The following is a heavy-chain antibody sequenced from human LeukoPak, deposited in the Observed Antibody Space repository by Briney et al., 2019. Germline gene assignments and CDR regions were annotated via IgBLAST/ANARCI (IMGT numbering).Heavy chain of an antibody. Sequence: GGSLRLSCAASGVTFSNNWMSWVRQGPGKGLGWVAHIKQDGSETYYVDSVKGRFTISRDNAKNSLYLQMDSLRAEDTAVYYCAYRYGYAFDIWGQGTMVIVSA. CDR1: GVTFSNNW. V-gene: IGHV3-7*03. CDR2: IKQDGSET. J-gene: IGHJ3*02. CDR3: AYRYGYAFDI. D-gene: IGHD5-18*01.